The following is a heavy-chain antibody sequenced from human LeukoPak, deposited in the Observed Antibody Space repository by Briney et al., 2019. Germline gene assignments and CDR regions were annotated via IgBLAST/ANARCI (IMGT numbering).Heavy chain of an antibody. Sequence: QPGGSLRLSCAASGFTFSSYEMNWVRQAPGKGLEWVSYISSSGSTIYYADSVKGRFTISRDNAKNSLYLQMNSLRAEDTAVYYCARCIAAASDLSWKYYYYYYGMDVWGKGTTVTVSS. V-gene: IGHV3-48*03. CDR1: GFTFSSYE. J-gene: IGHJ6*04. CDR3: ARCIAAASDLSWKYYYYYYGMDV. CDR2: ISSSGSTI. D-gene: IGHD6-13*01.